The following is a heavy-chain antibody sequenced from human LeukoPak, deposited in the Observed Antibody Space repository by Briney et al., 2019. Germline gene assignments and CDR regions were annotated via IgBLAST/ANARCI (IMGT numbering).Heavy chain of an antibody. Sequence: GASVKVSCKASRYTFTGYYMHWIRQAPGQGLEWMGWINPNSGGTNFAQNFQGRVTMTRDTSISTAYMELSRLRSDDTAVYYCANIAAAGTDFDYWGRGTLVTVSS. V-gene: IGHV1-2*02. J-gene: IGHJ4*02. D-gene: IGHD6-13*01. CDR1: RYTFTGYY. CDR2: INPNSGGT. CDR3: ANIAAAGTDFDY.